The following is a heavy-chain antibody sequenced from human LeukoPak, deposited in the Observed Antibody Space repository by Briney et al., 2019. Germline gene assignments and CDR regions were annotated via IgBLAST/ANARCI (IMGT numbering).Heavy chain of an antibody. J-gene: IGHJ3*02. CDR2: IYYSGST. V-gene: IGHV4-59*01. CDR1: GGSISSYY. CDR3: ARANYYDSSGYYRDAFDI. D-gene: IGHD3-22*01. Sequence: LETLSLTCTVSGGSISSYYWSWIRQPPGKGLEWIGYIYYSGSTNYNPSLKSRVTISVDTSKNQFSLKLSSVTAADTAVYYCARANYYDSSGYYRDAFDIWGQGTMVTVSS.